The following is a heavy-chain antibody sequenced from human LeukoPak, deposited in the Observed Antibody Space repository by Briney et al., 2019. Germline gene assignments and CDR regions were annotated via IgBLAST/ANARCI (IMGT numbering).Heavy chain of an antibody. CDR2: IIPIFGTA. Sequence: SVKVSCKASGGTFSSYAISWVRQAPGQGLEWMGGIIPIFGTANYAQKFQGRVTITTDESTSTAYMELSSLRSEDTAVYYCAREGSTNIAARHFDYWGQGTLVTVSS. D-gene: IGHD6-6*01. CDR1: GGTFSSYA. J-gene: IGHJ4*02. CDR3: AREGSTNIAARHFDY. V-gene: IGHV1-69*05.